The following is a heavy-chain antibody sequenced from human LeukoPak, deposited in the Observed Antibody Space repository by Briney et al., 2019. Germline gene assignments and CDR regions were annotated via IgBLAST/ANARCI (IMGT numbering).Heavy chain of an antibody. Sequence: SETLSLTCTVSGGSISSHDWGWIRQPPGKGLEWIGYIYDSGSTTYNPSLKSRVTILVDTSKDQVSLKLSSVTAADTAVYYCARGRRGRYYDISRYNYFDCWGQGTLVSVSS. CDR2: IYDSGST. V-gene: IGHV4-59*11. CDR3: ARGRRGRYYDISRYNYFDC. J-gene: IGHJ4*02. CDR1: GGSISSHD. D-gene: IGHD3-22*01.